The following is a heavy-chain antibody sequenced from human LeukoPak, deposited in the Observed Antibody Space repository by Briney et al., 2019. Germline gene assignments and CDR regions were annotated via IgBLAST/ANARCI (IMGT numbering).Heavy chain of an antibody. CDR2: IYYSGST. V-gene: IGHV4-31*03. D-gene: IGHD3-10*01. CDR1: GGSISSGTYY. CDR3: ARGGVDSDAFDI. J-gene: IGHJ3*02. Sequence: SETLSLTCTVSGGSISSGTYYWSWIRQRPGQGLEWIGYIYYSGSTYFNPSLMSRLTISVDTSTNQFSLKLSSVTAADTAVFYCARGGVDSDAFDIWGQGTMVTVSS.